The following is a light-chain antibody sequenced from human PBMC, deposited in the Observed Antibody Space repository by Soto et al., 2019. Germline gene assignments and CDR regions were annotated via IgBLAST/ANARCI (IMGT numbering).Light chain of an antibody. Sequence: EIVLTQSPATLSLSPGERATLSCRASQSVSSYLAWYQQKPGQAPRLLIYDASNWATGIPARFSGSGSGTDFTLTISSLEPEDFAVYYCQQRSNWAGVTFGGGTKVEIK. V-gene: IGKV3-11*01. CDR1: QSVSSY. CDR3: QQRSNWAGVT. CDR2: DAS. J-gene: IGKJ4*01.